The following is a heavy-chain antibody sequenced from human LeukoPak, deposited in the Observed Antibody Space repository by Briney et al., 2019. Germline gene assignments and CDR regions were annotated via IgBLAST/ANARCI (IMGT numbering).Heavy chain of an antibody. CDR1: GGSISSYY. CDR3: ARSSYYYMDV. Sequence: ASETLSLTCTVSGGSISSYYWSWIRQPPGKGLEWIGYIYYSGSTNYNPSLKSRVTISVGTSKNQFSLKLSSVTAADTAVYYCARSSYYYMDVWGKGTTVTVSS. J-gene: IGHJ6*03. V-gene: IGHV4-59*01. CDR2: IYYSGST.